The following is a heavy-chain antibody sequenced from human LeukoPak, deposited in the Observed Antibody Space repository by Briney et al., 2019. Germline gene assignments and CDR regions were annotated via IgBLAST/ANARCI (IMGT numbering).Heavy chain of an antibody. D-gene: IGHD7-27*01. CDR2: IYSGGST. CDR3: ASAPGVNWGYYYYYYMDV. CDR1: GFTVSSNY. Sequence: SGGSLRLSCAASGFTVSSNYMSWVRQAPGKGLEWVSVIYSGGSTYYADSVKGRFTISRDNSKNTLYLQMNSLRAEDTAVYYCASAPGVNWGYYYYYYMDVWGKGTTVTVSS. V-gene: IGHV3-53*01. J-gene: IGHJ6*03.